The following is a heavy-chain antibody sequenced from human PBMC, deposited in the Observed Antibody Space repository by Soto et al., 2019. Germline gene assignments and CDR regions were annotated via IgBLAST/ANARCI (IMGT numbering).Heavy chain of an antibody. CDR2: IYYSGST. D-gene: IGHD4-4*01. CDR3: ARRDDYSNYGWFDP. V-gene: IGHV4-39*01. J-gene: IGHJ5*02. Sequence: SETLSLTCTVSGGSISSSSYYWGWIRQPPGKGLGWIGSIYYSGSTYYNPSLKSRVTISVDTSKNQFSLKLSSMTAADTAVYYCARRDDYSNYGWFDPWGQGTLVTVSS. CDR1: GGSISSSSYY.